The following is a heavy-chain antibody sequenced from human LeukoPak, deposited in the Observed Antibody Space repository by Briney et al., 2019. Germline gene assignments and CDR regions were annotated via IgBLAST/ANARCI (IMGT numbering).Heavy chain of an antibody. J-gene: IGHJ4*02. CDR1: GFTFRSDW. V-gene: IGHV3-7*01. CDR3: AKDISGSSGSFDY. D-gene: IGHD1-26*01. Sequence: GGSLRLSCAASGFTFRSDWMSWVRQAPGKGLEWVANIKQDGSEKYYVDSVKGRFTISRDNAKNSLYLQMNSLRVEDTAVYYCAKDISGSSGSFDYWGQGTLVTVSS. CDR2: IKQDGSEK.